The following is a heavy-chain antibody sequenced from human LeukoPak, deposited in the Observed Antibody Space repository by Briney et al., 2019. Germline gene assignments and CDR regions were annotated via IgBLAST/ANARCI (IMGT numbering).Heavy chain of an antibody. CDR2: IRYDGSNK. Sequence: GGSLRLSRAASGFTFSSYGMHWVRQAPGKGLEWVTFIRYDGSNKYYTDSVKARFTISRDNSKNTLYLQMNSLRAEDTAVYYCATYSSLNRREFQFWGQGTLLTVSS. CDR1: GFTFSSYG. J-gene: IGHJ1*01. V-gene: IGHV3-30*02. CDR3: ATYSSLNRREFQF. D-gene: IGHD3-22*01.